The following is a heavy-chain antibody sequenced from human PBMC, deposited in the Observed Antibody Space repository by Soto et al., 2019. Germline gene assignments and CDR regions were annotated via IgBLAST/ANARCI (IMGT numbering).Heavy chain of an antibody. CDR1: GYTFTNYA. J-gene: IGHJ5*02. V-gene: IGHV1-3*01. D-gene: IGHD6-6*01. Sequence: QVQLVQSGAEVKKPGASVKVSCKASGYTFTNYALHWVRQAPGQRLEWMGWINAGNGNTKYSQKFQGRVTITRDTSATTGYMELSSLRSEDTAVYYCARGSIWFDPWGQGTLVTVSS. CDR2: INAGNGNT. CDR3: ARGSIWFDP.